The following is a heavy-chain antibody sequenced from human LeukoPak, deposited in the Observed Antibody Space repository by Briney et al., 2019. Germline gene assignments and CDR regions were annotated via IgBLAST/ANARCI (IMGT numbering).Heavy chain of an antibody. Sequence: GGSLRLSCAASGFTFSSYSMNWVRQAPGKGLEWVSSISHSSSYIYSADSVKGRFTISRDNAKNSLYLQMNSLRAEDTAVYYCARSEVVITTFDYWGQGTLVTVSS. J-gene: IGHJ4*02. CDR2: ISHSSSYI. CDR3: ARSEVVITTFDY. V-gene: IGHV3-21*01. D-gene: IGHD3-22*01. CDR1: GFTFSSYS.